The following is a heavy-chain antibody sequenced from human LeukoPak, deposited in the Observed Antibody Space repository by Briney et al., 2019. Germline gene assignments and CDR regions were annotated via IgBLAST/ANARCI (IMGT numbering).Heavy chain of an antibody. CDR1: GYSFTTYA. Sequence: ASVKVSCKASGYSFTTYAFSWVRQAPGQGLEWMGWISPYNGDTNYAKKLQGRVAMTTDKSTRKAYMELRSLRSDDTAVYYCARGISFRVDSSGSDDAFEIWGQGTMVTVSS. CDR3: ARGISFRVDSSGSDDAFEI. D-gene: IGHD3-22*01. J-gene: IGHJ3*02. CDR2: ISPYNGDT. V-gene: IGHV1-18*01.